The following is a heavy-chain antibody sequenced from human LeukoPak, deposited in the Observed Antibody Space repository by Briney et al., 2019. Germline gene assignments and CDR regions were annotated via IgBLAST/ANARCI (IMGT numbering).Heavy chain of an antibody. Sequence: ASVKVSCKASGGTFSSYAISWVRQAPGQGLEWMGRIIPILGIANYAQKFQGRVTITADKSTSTAYMELSSLRSEDTAVYYCARDPYYYDSSGRSNSFDYWGQGTLVTVSS. CDR2: IIPILGIA. V-gene: IGHV1-69*04. D-gene: IGHD3-22*01. CDR3: ARDPYYYDSSGRSNSFDY. J-gene: IGHJ4*02. CDR1: GGTFSSYA.